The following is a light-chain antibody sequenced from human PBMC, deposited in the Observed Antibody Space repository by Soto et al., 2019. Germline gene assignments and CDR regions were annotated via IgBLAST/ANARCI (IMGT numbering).Light chain of an antibody. J-gene: IGKJ4*01. CDR1: QDISNY. Sequence: DIPMTQSPSSLSASVGDRVTITCQASQDISNYLNWYQQKPGKAPKLLIYDASNLETGVPSRFSGSGSGTDFTFTIRSLQPEDIATYYGQQYDNLPLTFGGGTKVEIK. CDR3: QQYDNLPLT. V-gene: IGKV1-33*01. CDR2: DAS.